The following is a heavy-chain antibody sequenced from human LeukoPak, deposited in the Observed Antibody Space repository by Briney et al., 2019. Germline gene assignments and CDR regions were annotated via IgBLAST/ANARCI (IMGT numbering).Heavy chain of an antibody. J-gene: IGHJ4*02. V-gene: IGHV3-23*01. CDR1: GFTFSTYA. CDR3: AKERLTTTTFDS. Sequence: GGSLRLSCAASGFTFSTYAMSWVRQAPGKGLEWVSLISGSGSSTYYADSVKGRFTISRDNGKNTLSLQMNSLRAEDTALYYCAKERLTTTTFDSWGRGTLVTVSS. CDR2: ISGSGSST. D-gene: IGHD4-11*01.